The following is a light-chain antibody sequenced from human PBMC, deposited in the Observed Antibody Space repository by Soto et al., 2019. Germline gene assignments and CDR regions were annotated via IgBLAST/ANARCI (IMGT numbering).Light chain of an antibody. CDR3: GTWDSSLSADV. CDR2: END. CDR1: SSNIGVTS. V-gene: IGLV1-51*02. J-gene: IGLJ1*01. Sequence: QSVLTQPPSVSAVLGQKVTISCSGSSSNIGVTSVSWYQQLPEAAPKLLIYENDKRPSGIADRFSGSKSGTSATLDITGLQTGDEADYYCGTWDSSLSADVFGTGTKVTVL.